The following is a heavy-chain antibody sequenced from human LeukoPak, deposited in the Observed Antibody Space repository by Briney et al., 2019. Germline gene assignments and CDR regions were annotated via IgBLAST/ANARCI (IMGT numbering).Heavy chain of an antibody. Sequence: PSETLSLTCAVSGGSFSGHYWNWIRQPAGKGLEWIGRIYTTGSTNYNPSLKSRVTISVDTSNNQFSLKLSSVTAADTAVYYCARDLNYYDSSGYNFRAFDIWGQGTMVTVSS. CDR2: IYTTGST. CDR3: ARDLNYYDSSGYNFRAFDI. CDR1: GGSFSGHY. D-gene: IGHD3-22*01. V-gene: IGHV4-4*07. J-gene: IGHJ3*02.